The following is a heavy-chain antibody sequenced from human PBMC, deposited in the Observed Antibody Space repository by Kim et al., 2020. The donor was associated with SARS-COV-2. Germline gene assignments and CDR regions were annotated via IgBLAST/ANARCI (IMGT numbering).Heavy chain of an antibody. CDR3: ARERFVTMVRGVLFPYGMDV. J-gene: IGHJ6*02. D-gene: IGHD3-10*01. Sequence: GGSLRLSCAASGFTFSSYSMNWVRQAPGKGLEWVSSISSSSSYIYYADSVKGRFTISRDNAKNSLYLQMNSLRAEDTAVYYCARERFVTMVRGVLFPYGMDVWGQGTPVTVSS. V-gene: IGHV3-21*01. CDR1: GFTFSSYS. CDR2: ISSSSSYI.